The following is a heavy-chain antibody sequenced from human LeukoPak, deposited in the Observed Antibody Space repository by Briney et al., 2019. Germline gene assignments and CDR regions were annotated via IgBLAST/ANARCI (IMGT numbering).Heavy chain of an antibody. CDR3: AKGTSGSRGLLFDY. CDR1: GFTFTDFA. V-gene: IGHV3-23*01. Sequence: PGGSLRLSCAASGFTFTDFAMNWVRQAPGKGLEWVSTISASGTITYYADSVKGRCTISRDYSKNTVYLQMNSPRAEDTAVYYCAKGTSGSRGLLFDYWGQGTLVTVSS. D-gene: IGHD2-8*01. CDR2: ISASGTIT. J-gene: IGHJ4*02.